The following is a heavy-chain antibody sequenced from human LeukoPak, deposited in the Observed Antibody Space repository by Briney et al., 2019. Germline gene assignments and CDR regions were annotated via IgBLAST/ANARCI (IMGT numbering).Heavy chain of an antibody. D-gene: IGHD3-22*01. V-gene: IGHV1-18*01. CDR3: AKDIVWENYYDSSGYSLPDAFDI. CDR1: SYTFTNYA. CDR2: ISAYNGNT. J-gene: IGHJ3*02. Sequence: ASVKVSCKASSYTFTNYAFTWVRQAPGQGLEWMGWISAYNGNTNYAQKLQGRVTMTTDTSTSTAYMELRSLRSDDTAVYYCAKDIVWENYYDSSGYSLPDAFDIWGQGTMVTVSS.